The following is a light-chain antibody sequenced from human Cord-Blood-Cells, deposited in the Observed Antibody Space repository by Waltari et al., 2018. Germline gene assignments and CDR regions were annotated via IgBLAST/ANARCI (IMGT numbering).Light chain of an antibody. J-gene: IGLJ2*01. CDR3: CSYAGSSTLV. Sequence: SALTQPAAVSASPGQSITISCTGTSSDDGSYNLVSWYQQHPGKAPKLMIYEGSKRPSGVSNRFSGSKSGNTASLTISGLQAEDEADYYCCSYAGSSTLVFGGGTKLTVL. V-gene: IGLV2-23*01. CDR2: EGS. CDR1: SSDDGSYNL.